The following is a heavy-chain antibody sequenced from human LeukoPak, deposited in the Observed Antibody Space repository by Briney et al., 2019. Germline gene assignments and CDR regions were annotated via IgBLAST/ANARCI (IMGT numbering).Heavy chain of an antibody. V-gene: IGHV3-21*01. Sequence: GGSLTLSCAASGFTFSSYSMNWVGQAPGMGLEWLSSISTSSSHIYYADSVEGRFTISRDNAKNSLYLQMNSLRAEDTAVYYCVRSYYGMDVWGQGTTVSVSS. J-gene: IGHJ6*02. CDR1: GFTFSSYS. CDR3: VRSYYGMDV. CDR2: ISTSSSHI.